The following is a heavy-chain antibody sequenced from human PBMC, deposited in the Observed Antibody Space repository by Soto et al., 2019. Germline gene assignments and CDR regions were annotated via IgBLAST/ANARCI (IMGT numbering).Heavy chain of an antibody. CDR1: GFTFSSYA. CDR3: AKPNRSSSWPFDY. CDR2: ISGSGGST. J-gene: IGHJ4*02. D-gene: IGHD6-13*01. V-gene: IGHV3-23*01. Sequence: EVQLLESGGGLVQPGGSLRLSCAASGFTFSSYAMNWVRQAPGKGLEWVSAISGSGGSTYYADSVKGRFTISRDNSKNTLYLQMNSLRAEDTAVYYCAKPNRSSSWPFDYWGQGTLVTVSS.